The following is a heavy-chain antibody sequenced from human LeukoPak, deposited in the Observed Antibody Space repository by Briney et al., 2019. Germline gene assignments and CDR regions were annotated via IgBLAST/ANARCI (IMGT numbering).Heavy chain of an antibody. V-gene: IGHV4-39*01. J-gene: IGHJ4*02. CDR1: GVSISSSSYY. Sequence: KSSETLSLSCTVSGVSISSSSYYWGWIRQPPGKGLEWVGSIYYSGSTSYNPSLKSRVTISVDTSKNQFYMQLSSVTAADTAVYSCARLGIRGYDFWSGYGFYFDYWGQGTLVTVSS. CDR2: IYYSGST. D-gene: IGHD3-3*01. CDR3: ARLGIRGYDFWSGYGFYFDY.